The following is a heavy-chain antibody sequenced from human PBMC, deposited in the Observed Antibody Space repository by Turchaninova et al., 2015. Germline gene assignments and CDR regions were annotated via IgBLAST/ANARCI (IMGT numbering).Heavy chain of an antibody. CDR3: ARGRIAAAGTGDY. V-gene: IGHV4-4*02. J-gene: IGHJ4*02. Sequence: QVQLQESGPGLVKPSGTLSLTCAVSGGSISSSNWWSWVRQPPGKGLEWIGEIYHSGSPNYNRSLKSRVPCSIDQYKNTFSLKLGSVTAADTAVYYWARGRIAAAGTGDYWGQGTLVTVSS. CDR1: GGSISSSNW. CDR2: IYHSGSP. D-gene: IGHD6-13*01.